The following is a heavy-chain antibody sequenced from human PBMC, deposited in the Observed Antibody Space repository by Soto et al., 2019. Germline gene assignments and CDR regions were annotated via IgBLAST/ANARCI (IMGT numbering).Heavy chain of an antibody. CDR2: IYYSGST. D-gene: IGHD4-17*01. Sequence: PSETLSLTCTVSGGSISYYYWSWIRQPPGKGLEWIGYIYYSGSTNYNPSLKSRVTISVDTSKNQFSLKLSSVTAADTAVYYCARYATVTTNFDYWGQGTLVTVSS. V-gene: IGHV4-59*08. CDR3: ARYATVTTNFDY. CDR1: GGSISYYY. J-gene: IGHJ4*02.